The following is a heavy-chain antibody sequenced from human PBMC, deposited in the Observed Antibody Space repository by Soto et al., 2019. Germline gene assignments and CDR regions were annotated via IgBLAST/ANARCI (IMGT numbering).Heavy chain of an antibody. Sequence: QVQLVQSGAEVKKPGASVKVSCKASGYTFTGYYMHWVRQAPGQGLEWMGWINPNSGGTNYAQKFQGRVTMTRDTSISTAYMGLSRLGSDDTAVYFCARGGYDFWSGPPTYYFDYWGQGTLVTVSS. CDR3: ARGGYDFWSGPPTYYFDY. CDR2: INPNSGGT. J-gene: IGHJ4*02. CDR1: GYTFTGYY. V-gene: IGHV1-2*02. D-gene: IGHD3-3*01.